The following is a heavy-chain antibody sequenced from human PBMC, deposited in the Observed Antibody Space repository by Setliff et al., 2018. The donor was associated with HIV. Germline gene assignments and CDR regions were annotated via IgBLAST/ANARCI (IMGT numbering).Heavy chain of an antibody. CDR1: GFTFSSYA. V-gene: IGHV4-30-4*08. CDR3: ARFQAWQLGRRGGYYYYMDV. Sequence: LRLSCAASGFTFSSYAMSWVRQPPGKGLEWIGYIYYSGSTYYNPSLKSRVTISVDTSKNQFSLKLSSVTAADTAVYYCARFQAWQLGRRGGYYYYMDVWGKGTTVTVSS. CDR2: IYYSGST. D-gene: IGHD1-1*01. J-gene: IGHJ6*03.